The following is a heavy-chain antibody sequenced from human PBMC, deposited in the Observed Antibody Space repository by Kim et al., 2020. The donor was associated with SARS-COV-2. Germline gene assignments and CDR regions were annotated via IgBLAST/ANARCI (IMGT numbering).Heavy chain of an antibody. CDR2: ISTSTGDT. J-gene: IGHJ3*01. CDR3: ARGRLRADAFDV. V-gene: IGHV1-18*04. Sequence: ASVKVSCKASGYTFSKFDIHWVRQTPGQSLEWVGRISTSTGDTNYVQKLQDRVSMITDTYTTTVYMELTSLRSDDTAVYYCARGRLRADAFDVWGQGAMV. CDR1: GYTFSKFD. D-gene: IGHD2-8*01.